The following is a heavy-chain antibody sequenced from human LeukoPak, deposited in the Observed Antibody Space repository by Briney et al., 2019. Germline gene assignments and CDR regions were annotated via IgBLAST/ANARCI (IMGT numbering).Heavy chain of an antibody. CDR3: TKAPAASSSSCYNY. CDR1: GFTFSHYS. CDR2: ISGSDTST. J-gene: IGHJ4*02. D-gene: IGHD2-2*02. V-gene: IGHV3-23*01. Sequence: PGGSLRLSCAASGFTFSHYSMTWVRQAPGKGLEWVSSISGSDTSTYYADSVKGRFTISRDNSKNTLELQMDSLRAEDTAVYYCTKAPAASSSSCYNYWGQGILVTVSS.